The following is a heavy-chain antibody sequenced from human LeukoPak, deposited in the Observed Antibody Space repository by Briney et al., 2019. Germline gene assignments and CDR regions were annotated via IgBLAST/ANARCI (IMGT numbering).Heavy chain of an antibody. J-gene: IGHJ4*02. V-gene: IGHV3-30*03. D-gene: IGHD6-19*01. CDR3: AREDSSGWYLMDY. CDR2: ISYDGSNK. CDR1: GFTFSSYG. Sequence: PGGSLRLSCAASGFTFSSYGMHWVRQAPGKGLEWVAVISYDGSNKYYADYVKGRFTISRDNSKNTLYLQMNSLRAEDTAVYYCAREDSSGWYLMDYWGQGTLVTVSS.